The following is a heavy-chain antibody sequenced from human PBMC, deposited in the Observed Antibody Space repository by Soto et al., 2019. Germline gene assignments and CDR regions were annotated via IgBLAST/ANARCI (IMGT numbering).Heavy chain of an antibody. J-gene: IGHJ4*02. CDR2: INAGNGNT. D-gene: IGHD2-15*01. Sequence: QVQLVQSGAEVKKPGASVKVSCKASGYTFTSYAMHWVRQAPGQRLEWMGWINAGNGNTKYSQKFQGRVTITRDTSASTAYMERSSLRSEDTAVYYCARGPGGPDGPGDNWGQGTRFTVSS. CDR1: GYTFTSYA. V-gene: IGHV1-3*01. CDR3: ARGPGGPDGPGDN.